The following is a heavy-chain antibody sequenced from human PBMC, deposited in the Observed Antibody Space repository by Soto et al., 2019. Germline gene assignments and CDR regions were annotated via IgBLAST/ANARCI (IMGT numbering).Heavy chain of an antibody. V-gene: IGHV3-33*01. CDR3: ASLYDSSGDYYYYGMDV. CDR1: GFTFSSYG. D-gene: IGHD3-22*01. J-gene: IGHJ6*02. Sequence: SLRLSCAASGFTFSSYGMHWVRQAPGKGLEWVAVIWYDGSNKYYADSVKGRFTISRDNSKNTLYLQMNSLRAEDTAVYYCASLYDSSGDYYYYGMDVWGQGTTVIVSS. CDR2: IWYDGSNK.